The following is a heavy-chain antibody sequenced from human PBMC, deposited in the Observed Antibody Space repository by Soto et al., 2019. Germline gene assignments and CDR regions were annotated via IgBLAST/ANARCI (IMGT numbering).Heavy chain of an antibody. CDR3: ARDPRGDYFDS. CDR1: GSSVSSGTYY. J-gene: IGHJ4*02. V-gene: IGHV4-61*01. Sequence: QVQLQESGPGLVKPSETLSLTCTVSGSSVSSGTYYWHWIRQSPGQKLEWIGYIYYSGSTHYESSLKGRVTVSVDLSNNQFSLRLNSVTTADTAVYYCARDPRGDYFDSWGQGILVTVSS. CDR2: IYYSGST.